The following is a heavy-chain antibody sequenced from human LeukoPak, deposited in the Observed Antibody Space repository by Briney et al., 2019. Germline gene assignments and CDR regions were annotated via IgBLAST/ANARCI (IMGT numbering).Heavy chain of an antibody. V-gene: IGHV4-39*01. CDR1: GGSISSSPYY. J-gene: IGHJ5*02. CDR3: ARHYLSDGILSTFDP. D-gene: IGHD2-2*01. CDR2: IYYRGST. Sequence: SEALSLTCTVSGGSISSSPYYWGWVRQPPGKGLEWIGTIYYRGSTYSNPSLNSRVTISLDTSKNQFSLRLRSVTAADTALYYCARHYLSDGILSTFDPWGQGTLVTVSS.